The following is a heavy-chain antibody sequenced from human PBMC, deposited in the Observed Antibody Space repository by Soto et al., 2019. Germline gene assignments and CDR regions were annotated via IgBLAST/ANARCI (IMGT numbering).Heavy chain of an antibody. CDR1: GGSIISGGYY. V-gene: IGHV4-31*03. D-gene: IGHD3-22*01. CDR2: IYYSGST. J-gene: IGHJ4*02. CDR3: ARENMYDSSDYYDY. Sequence: SETLSLTCTFSGGSIISGGYYWSWIRQHPGKGLEWIGYIYYSGSTYYNPSLKSRVTISVDTSKNQFSLKLSSVTAADTAVYYCARENMYDSSDYYDYWGQGTLVTVSS.